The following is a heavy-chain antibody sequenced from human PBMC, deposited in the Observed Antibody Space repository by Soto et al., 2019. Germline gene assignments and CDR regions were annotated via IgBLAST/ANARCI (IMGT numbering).Heavy chain of an antibody. CDR1: GGTFSSYT. CDR3: ARRPHCGGDCYNYARLDY. CDR2: IIPILGIA. V-gene: IGHV1-69*02. D-gene: IGHD2-21*02. J-gene: IGHJ4*02. Sequence: SVKVSCKASGGTFSSYTISWVRQAPGQGLEWMGRIIPILGIANYAQKFQGRVTITADESTSTAYMELSSLRSEDTAVYYCARRPHCGGDCYNYARLDYWGQGTLVTVSS.